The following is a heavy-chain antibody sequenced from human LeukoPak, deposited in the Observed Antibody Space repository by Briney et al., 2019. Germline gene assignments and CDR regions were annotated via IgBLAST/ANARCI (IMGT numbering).Heavy chain of an antibody. V-gene: IGHV3-30*02. J-gene: IGHJ4*02. D-gene: IGHD4-17*01. CDR2: IRYDGSNK. Sequence: GGSLRLSCPASGFSFGNYGMHWVRQAPGKGLEWVAFIRYDGSNKYYADSVKGRFTISRDNSKNTLYLQMNSLRAEDTAVYYCAKGESDGDYDLVDYWGQGTLVTVSS. CDR3: AKGESDGDYDLVDY. CDR1: GFSFGNYG.